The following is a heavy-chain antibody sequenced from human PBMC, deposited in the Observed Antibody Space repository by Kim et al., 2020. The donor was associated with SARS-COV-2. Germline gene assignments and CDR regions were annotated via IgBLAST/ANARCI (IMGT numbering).Heavy chain of an antibody. Sequence: GGSLRLSCAASGFTFSSYSMNWVRQAPGKGLEWVSSISSSSSYIYYADSVKGRFTISRDNAKNSLYLQMNSLRAEDTAVYYCARVQSIAAAGTTEPGTDYWGQGTLVTVSS. D-gene: IGHD6-13*01. CDR1: GFTFSSYS. CDR3: ARVQSIAAAGTTEPGTDY. J-gene: IGHJ4*02. CDR2: ISSSSSYI. V-gene: IGHV3-21*01.